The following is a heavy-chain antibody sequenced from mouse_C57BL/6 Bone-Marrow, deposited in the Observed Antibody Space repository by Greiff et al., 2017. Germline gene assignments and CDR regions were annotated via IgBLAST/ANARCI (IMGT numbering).Heavy chain of an antibody. CDR1: GYTFTSYW. D-gene: IGHD1-1*01. CDR2: IYPGSGGT. J-gene: IGHJ1*03. V-gene: IGHV1-55*01. Sequence: QVQLQQPGAELVKPGASVKLSCKASGYTFTSYWITWVKQTPGHGLEWIGDIYPGSGGTNYNEKFKSKATLTVDTSSSTAYMQLSNLTSEDSAVNYCARRYDSRYGYFDVWGTGTTVTVSA. CDR3: ARRYDSRYGYFDV.